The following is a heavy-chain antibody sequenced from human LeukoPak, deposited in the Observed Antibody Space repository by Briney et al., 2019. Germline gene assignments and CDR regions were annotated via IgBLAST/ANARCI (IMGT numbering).Heavy chain of an antibody. V-gene: IGHV4-59*01. J-gene: IGHJ3*02. D-gene: IGHD3-10*01. CDR2: IYYSGST. CDR1: GGSISSYY. Sequence: PSETLSLTCTVSGGSISSYYWSWIRQPPGKGLEWIGYIYYSGSTNYNPSLKSRVTISVDTSKNQFSLKLSSVTAADTAVYYCAREYTMVRGVPEAFDIWGQGTMVTVSS. CDR3: AREYTMVRGVPEAFDI.